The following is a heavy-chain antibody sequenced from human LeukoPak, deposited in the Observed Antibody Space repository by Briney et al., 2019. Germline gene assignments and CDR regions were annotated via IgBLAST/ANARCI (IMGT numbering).Heavy chain of an antibody. J-gene: IGHJ6*02. CDR2: ISAYNGNT. D-gene: IGHD2-15*01. V-gene: IGHV1-18*01. Sequence: ASVKVSCKASGYTFTSYGISWVRQAPGQGLEWMGWISAYNGNTNYAQKLQGRVTMTTDTSTSTAYMELRSLRSDDTAVYYCARGGDIVVVVAAPPRPDYYYYGMDVWGQGTRVTVSS. CDR1: GYTFTSYG. CDR3: ARGGDIVVVVAAPPRPDYYYYGMDV.